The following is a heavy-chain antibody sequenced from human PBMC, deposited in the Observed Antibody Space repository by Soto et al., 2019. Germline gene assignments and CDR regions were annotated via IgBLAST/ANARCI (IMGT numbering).Heavy chain of an antibody. V-gene: IGHV3-48*02. CDR3: ARGYYFDSSGQLHNYYGMYA. J-gene: IGHJ6*02. Sequence: EVQLEESGGGLVQPGGSLRLSCEVSGFTFSSHSMNWVRQAPGKGLEWVSYISSSGSTIHYADSVKGRFTISRDNAENSLYLQMESLRDEDTAVYYCARGYYFDSSGQLHNYYGMYAWGRGTAVTVSS. CDR2: ISSSGSTI. CDR1: GFTFSSHS. D-gene: IGHD3-22*01.